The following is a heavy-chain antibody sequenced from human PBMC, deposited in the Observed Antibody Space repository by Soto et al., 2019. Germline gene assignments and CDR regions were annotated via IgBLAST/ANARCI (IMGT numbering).Heavy chain of an antibody. V-gene: IGHV1-2*02. D-gene: IGHD5-18*01. J-gene: IGHJ6*02. CDR2: FNPNSGGT. Sequence: GASVKVSCKASGYTFVDYYIHCVRQAPGQVLEWMGWFNPNSGGTSSAQNFQGRVAMARDTSISIAYMELTRLRSDDTAVYYCARVIPPHHGYNYITSFRGMDVWGQGTPVTVSS. CDR1: GYTFVDYY. CDR3: ARVIPPHHGYNYITSFRGMDV.